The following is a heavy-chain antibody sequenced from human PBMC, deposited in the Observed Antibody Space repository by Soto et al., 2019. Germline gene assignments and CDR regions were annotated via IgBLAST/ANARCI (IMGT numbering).Heavy chain of an antibody. CDR3: SRSLDS. CDR2: INPDGSEK. CDR1: GFTFSSFW. V-gene: IGHV3-7*01. J-gene: IGHJ4*02. Sequence: VGFLRLSCAASGFTFSSFWMDWVRQAPGKGLEWVANINPDGSEKQYVDSVKGRFTISRDNAKNSLYLQMSSVTAEDSALYYCSRSLDSWGQGTRVTVSS.